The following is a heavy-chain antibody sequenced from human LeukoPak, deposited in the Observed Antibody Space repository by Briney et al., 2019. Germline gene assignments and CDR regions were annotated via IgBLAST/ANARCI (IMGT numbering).Heavy chain of an antibody. J-gene: IGHJ6*03. CDR1: GFTVSSNY. Sequence: PGGSLRLSCAASGFTVSSNYMSWVRQAPGKGLEWVSVIYSGGSTYYADSVKGRFTISRDNSKNTLYLQMNSLRAEDTAVYYCARDRGDGYNYRYYYCMDVWGKGTTVTVSS. CDR3: ARDRGDGYNYRYYYCMDV. V-gene: IGHV3-66*02. CDR2: IYSGGST. D-gene: IGHD5-24*01.